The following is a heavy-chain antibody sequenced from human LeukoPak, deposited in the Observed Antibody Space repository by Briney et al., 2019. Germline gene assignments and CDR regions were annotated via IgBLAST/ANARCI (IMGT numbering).Heavy chain of an antibody. CDR1: GFTFSSYG. CDR2: IRYDGSNK. V-gene: IGHV3-30*02. Sequence: GGSLRLSCAASGFTFSSYGMHWVRQAPGKGLEWVAFIRYDGSNKYYADSVKGRFTISRDNSKNTLYLQMNSLRAEDTAVYYCAESPEWELLNFPYWGQGTLVTVSS. D-gene: IGHD1-26*01. CDR3: AESPEWELLNFPY. J-gene: IGHJ4*02.